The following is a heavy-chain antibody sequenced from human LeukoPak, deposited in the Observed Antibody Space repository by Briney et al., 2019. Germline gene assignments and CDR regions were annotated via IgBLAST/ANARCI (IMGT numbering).Heavy chain of an antibody. Sequence: SETLSLTCTVSGGSISSYYWSWIRQPAGKGLEWIGRIYTSGSTNYNPSLKSRVTMSVDTSKNQFSLKLSSVTAADTAVYYCAREGLDSSGWYRGNAFDIWGQGTMVTVSS. J-gene: IGHJ3*02. D-gene: IGHD6-19*01. CDR1: GGSISSYY. CDR3: AREGLDSSGWYRGNAFDI. CDR2: IYTSGST. V-gene: IGHV4-4*07.